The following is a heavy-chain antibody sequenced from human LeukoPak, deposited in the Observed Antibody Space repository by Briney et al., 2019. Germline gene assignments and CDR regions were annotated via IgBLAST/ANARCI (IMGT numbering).Heavy chain of an antibody. CDR3: ARGLGRYYYGSGSYPFDY. D-gene: IGHD3-10*01. CDR2: IIPIFGTA. V-gene: IGHV1-69*13. Sequence: SVKVSCKASGGTFSSYAISWVRQAPGQGLEWMGGIIPIFGTANYAQKFQGRVTITADESTSTAYMELSSLRSEDTAVYYCARGLGRYYYGSGSYPFDYWGQGTLVTVS. CDR1: GGTFSSYA. J-gene: IGHJ4*02.